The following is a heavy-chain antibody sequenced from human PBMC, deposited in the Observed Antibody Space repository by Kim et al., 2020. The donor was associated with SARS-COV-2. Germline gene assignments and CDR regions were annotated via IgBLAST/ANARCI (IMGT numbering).Heavy chain of an antibody. J-gene: IGHJ5*02. Sequence: GGSLRLSCAASGFTFDDYGMSWVRQAPGKGLEWVSGINWNGGSTGYADSVKGRFTISRDNAKNSLYLQMNSLRAEDTALYHCARYEAAAIGNWFDPWGQGTLVTVSS. V-gene: IGHV3-20*01. CDR2: INWNGGST. D-gene: IGHD2-2*02. CDR3: ARYEAAAIGNWFDP. CDR1: GFTFDDYG.